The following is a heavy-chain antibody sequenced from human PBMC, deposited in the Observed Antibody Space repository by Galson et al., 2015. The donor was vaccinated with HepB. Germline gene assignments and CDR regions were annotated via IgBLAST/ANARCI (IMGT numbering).Heavy chain of an antibody. CDR2: INIGSSDI. CDR3: VIDHKCALDN. V-gene: IGHV3-48*02. Sequence: SLRLSCEASGFTFSIYSFNWVRQAPGKGLEWLSYINIGSSDIFYADSVKGRFTISRDDAQSSLYLQMNILRDEDTAIYYCVIDHKCALDNWRQGTLLAVSS. CDR1: GFTFSIYS. J-gene: IGHJ4*02.